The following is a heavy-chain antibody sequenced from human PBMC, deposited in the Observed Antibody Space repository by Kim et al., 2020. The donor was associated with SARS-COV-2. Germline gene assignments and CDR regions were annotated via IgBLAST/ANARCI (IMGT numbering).Heavy chain of an antibody. CDR3: ASYDSSGYYHYDFDY. V-gene: IGHV1-18*01. Sequence: ASVKVSCKASGYTFTSYGISWVRQAPGQGLEWMGWISAYNGNTNYAQKLQGRVTMTTDTSTSTAYMELRSLRSDDTAVYYCASYDSSGYYHYDFDYWGQGTLVTVSS. D-gene: IGHD3-22*01. CDR2: ISAYNGNT. J-gene: IGHJ4*02. CDR1: GYTFTSYG.